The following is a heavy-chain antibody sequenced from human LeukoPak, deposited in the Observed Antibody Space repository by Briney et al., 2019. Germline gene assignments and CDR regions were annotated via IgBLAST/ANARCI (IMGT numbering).Heavy chain of an antibody. J-gene: IGHJ4*02. CDR1: GYTFTSDY. V-gene: IGHV1-46*01. CDR2: INPNGGST. Sequence: SVKLSCKASGYTFTSDYMHWVRQPPGQGNERVGIINPNGGSTSYTPKLQSRVTMTRDTSKSTVYMELSSVSAEDTAVYYCATSMGAVINFDFWGQGTLVTVSS. CDR3: ATSMGAVINFDF. D-gene: IGHD2-21*01.